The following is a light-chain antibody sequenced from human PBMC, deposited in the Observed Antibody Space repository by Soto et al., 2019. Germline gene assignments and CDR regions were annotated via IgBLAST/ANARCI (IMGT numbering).Light chain of an antibody. CDR2: EVS. CDR3: SSFAGGRTYVG. V-gene: IGLV2-23*02. CDR1: SSDVGSYDL. Sequence: QSALTQPASVSGSPGQSITISCTGTSSDVGSYDLVSWYQHHPAKAPRLIISEVSKRHSGVSNRFSGSKSGYTASLPISGLPAEYQPDYYCSSFAGGRTYVGFGGGAKVTVL. J-gene: IGLJ2*01.